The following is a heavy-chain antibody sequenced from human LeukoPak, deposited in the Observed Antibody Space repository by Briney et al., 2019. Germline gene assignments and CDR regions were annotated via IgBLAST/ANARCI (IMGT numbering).Heavy chain of an antibody. CDR3: ARLFAGYSSSSPKIDY. Sequence: SETLSLTCTVSGGSISSGDYYWSWIRQPPGKGLEWIGYIYYSGSTYYNPSLKSRVTISVDTSKNQFSLKLSSVTAADTAVYYCARLFAGYSSSSPKIDYWGQGTLVTVSS. CDR2: IYYSGST. V-gene: IGHV4-30-4*08. J-gene: IGHJ4*02. CDR1: GGSISSGDYY. D-gene: IGHD6-13*01.